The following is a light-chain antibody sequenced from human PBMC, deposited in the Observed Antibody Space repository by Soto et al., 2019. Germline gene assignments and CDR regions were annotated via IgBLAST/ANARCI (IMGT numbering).Light chain of an antibody. V-gene: IGLV2-14*01. J-gene: IGLJ2*01. CDR3: NSYTSTSSIVA. CDR1: SSDVGGYNF. Sequence: QSALTQPASVSGSPGQSIAISCTGTSSDVGGYNFVSWYQQHPGKAPKLMIYEVSNRPSGVSNRFSGSKSGNTASLTISGLQAEDEADYYCNSYTSTSSIVAFSGGTKLTVL. CDR2: EVS.